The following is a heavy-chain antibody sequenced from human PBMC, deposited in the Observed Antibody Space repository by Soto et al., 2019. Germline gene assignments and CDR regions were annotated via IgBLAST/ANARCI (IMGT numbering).Heavy chain of an antibody. Sequence: SETLSLTCAVSGGSISSGGYSWGWIRQPPGKGLEWIGYIYHSGSTYYNPSLKSRVTISVDRSKNQFSLKLSSVTAADTAVYYCAGGYCSSTSCPGGWFDPWGQGTLVTVSS. CDR2: IYHSGST. D-gene: IGHD2-2*01. J-gene: IGHJ5*02. CDR3: AGGYCSSTSCPGGWFDP. CDR1: GGSISSGGYS. V-gene: IGHV4-30-2*01.